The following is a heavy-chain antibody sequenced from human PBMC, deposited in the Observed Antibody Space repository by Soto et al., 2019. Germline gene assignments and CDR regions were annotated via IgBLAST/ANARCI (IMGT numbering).Heavy chain of an antibody. CDR1: GFTFSSYA. Sequence: GGSLRLSCAASGFTFSSYAMSWVRQAPGKGLEWVSAISGSGGSTYYADSVKGRFTISRDNSKNTLYLQMNSLRAEDTAVYYCANSVTVRGVICYFDYWGQGTLVTVSS. CDR3: ANSVTVRGVICYFDY. D-gene: IGHD3-10*01. J-gene: IGHJ4*02. V-gene: IGHV3-23*01. CDR2: ISGSGGST.